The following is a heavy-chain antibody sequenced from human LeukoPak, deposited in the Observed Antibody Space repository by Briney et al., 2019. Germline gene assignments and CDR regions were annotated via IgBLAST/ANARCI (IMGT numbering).Heavy chain of an antibody. D-gene: IGHD3-9*01. Sequence: GGSLRLSCAASGFTFSSYGMHWVRQAPGKGLEWVAVISYDGSNKYYADSVKGRFTISRDNSKNTLYLQMNSLRAEDTAVYYCAKKAFDWLFSHRSDAFDIWGQGTMVTVSS. CDR2: ISYDGSNK. V-gene: IGHV3-30*18. J-gene: IGHJ3*02. CDR3: AKKAFDWLFSHRSDAFDI. CDR1: GFTFSSYG.